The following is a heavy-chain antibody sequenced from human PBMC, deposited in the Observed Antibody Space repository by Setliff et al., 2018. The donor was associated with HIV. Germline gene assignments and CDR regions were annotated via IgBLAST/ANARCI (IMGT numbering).Heavy chain of an antibody. D-gene: IGHD6-19*01. Sequence: VASVKVSCKTSGYTFTNYGLSWVRQAPGQGLEWMGWISPNFGHTKYAQKFLDRVTMTVDTATSRVYMELRSLRSDDTAVYFCARLGSGWSDSYYYAMDIWGQGTTVTVSS. J-gene: IGHJ6*02. V-gene: IGHV1-18*01. CDR1: GYTFTNYG. CDR3: ARLGSGWSDSYYYAMDI. CDR2: ISPNFGHT.